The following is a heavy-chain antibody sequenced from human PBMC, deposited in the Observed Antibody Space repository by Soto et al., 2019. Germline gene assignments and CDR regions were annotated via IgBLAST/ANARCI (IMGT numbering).Heavy chain of an antibody. D-gene: IGHD4-4*01. J-gene: IGHJ4*02. CDR2: IYYSGST. V-gene: IGHV4-39*01. Sequence: QLQLQESGPGLVKPSETLSLTCTVSGGSISSSSYYWGWIRQPPGKGLEWIGSIYYSGSTYYNPSLKSRVTISVDTSKNQFSLKLSSVTAADTAVYYCARRSTVTTHIGGWRFDYWGQGTLVTVSS. CDR1: GGSISSSSYY. CDR3: ARRSTVTTHIGGWRFDY.